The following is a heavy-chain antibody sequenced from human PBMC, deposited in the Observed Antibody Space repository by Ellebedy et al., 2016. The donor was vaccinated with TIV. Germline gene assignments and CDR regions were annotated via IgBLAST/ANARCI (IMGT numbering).Heavy chain of an antibody. J-gene: IGHJ2*01. CDR2: IGLADDT. V-gene: IGHV3-13*01. CDR1: GFTFSNSD. Sequence: PGGSLRLSCAASGFTFSNSDMHWVRQGAGEGLEWVSAIGLADDTYYSGSVKGRFTISRDDAKVSLYLQRNSLRAGDTGVYYCAREVSDVLTGGWDLDLWGRGTLVTVSS. D-gene: IGHD3-9*01. CDR3: AREVSDVLTGGWDLDL.